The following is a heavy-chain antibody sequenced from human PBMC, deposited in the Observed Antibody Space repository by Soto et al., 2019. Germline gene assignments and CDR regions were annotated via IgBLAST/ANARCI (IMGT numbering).Heavy chain of an antibody. CDR1: GFTFSSYG. J-gene: IGHJ5*02. V-gene: IGHV3-30*18. D-gene: IGHD3-22*01. Sequence: QVQLVESGGGVVQPGRSLRLSCAASGFTFSSYGMYWVRQAPGKGLEWVAVISYDGSNKYYVDSVKGRFTISRDNSKNTLYLHMNSLRAEDTAVYYCAKGDSSGSNWFDPWGQGTLVTVS. CDR2: ISYDGSNK. CDR3: AKGDSSGSNWFDP.